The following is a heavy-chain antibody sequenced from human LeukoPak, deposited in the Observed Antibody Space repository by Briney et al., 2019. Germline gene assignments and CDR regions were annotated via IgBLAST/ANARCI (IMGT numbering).Heavy chain of an antibody. J-gene: IGHJ2*01. CDR3: ARGQLDWFFDF. V-gene: IGHV1-18*01. CDR1: GYTFTKFG. Sequence: ASVRVSCKASGYTFTKFGFNWVRQAPGQGLEWMGWISSSNGKTNYAQKFQGRVTMTTDTSTTTAFMELRSLRSDDTAVYYCARGQLDWFFDFWGHGTLVTVSS. CDR2: ISSSNGKT. D-gene: IGHD3-10*01.